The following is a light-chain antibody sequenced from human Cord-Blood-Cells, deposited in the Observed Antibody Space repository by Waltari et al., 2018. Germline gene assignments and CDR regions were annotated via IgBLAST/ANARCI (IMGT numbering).Light chain of an antibody. Sequence: DIQMTQSPSTLSASVGDRVTITCRASQSISSWLAWYQQKPGKAPKLLIYKASSSESGVPSRFSGSGSGTEFTLTISSLQPDDFATYYCQQYNSYSFGQGTKVEIK. CDR3: QQYNSYS. CDR2: KAS. V-gene: IGKV1-5*03. CDR1: QSISSW. J-gene: IGKJ1*01.